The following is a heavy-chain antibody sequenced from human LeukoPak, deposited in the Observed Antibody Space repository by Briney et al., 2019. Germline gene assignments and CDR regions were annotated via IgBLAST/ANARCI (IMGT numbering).Heavy chain of an antibody. V-gene: IGHV4-34*01. D-gene: IGHD6-13*01. Sequence: PSETLSLTCAVNSGSFSDFYWSWIRQSPGKGLEWIGEISHSGSTHYSSALKSRVTISIDTSKNQFSLKLSSVTAADTAVYYCARGRPRGQYTSNRTEYFQTWGQGTLVTVSS. J-gene: IGHJ1*01. CDR3: ARGRPRGQYTSNRTEYFQT. CDR2: ISHSGST. CDR1: SGSFSDFY.